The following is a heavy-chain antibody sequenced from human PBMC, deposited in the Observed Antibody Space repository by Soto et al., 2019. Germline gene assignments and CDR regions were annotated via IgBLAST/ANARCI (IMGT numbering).Heavy chain of an antibody. CDR1: GGSIRSGGYY. D-gene: IGHD3-3*01. V-gene: IGHV4-31*03. Sequence: QVQLQESGPGLVKPSQTLSLTCTVSGGSIRSGGYYWSWSRQHPGKGLEWSGYNYFSGSTYYNPSLMSRVTISVAMSTNMFSLKLRSLTAAVTRVYSCARVGAPWTGYQSGGFDDWGQGTLFTVSS. J-gene: IGHJ4*02. CDR2: NYFSGST. CDR3: ARVGAPWTGYQSGGFDD.